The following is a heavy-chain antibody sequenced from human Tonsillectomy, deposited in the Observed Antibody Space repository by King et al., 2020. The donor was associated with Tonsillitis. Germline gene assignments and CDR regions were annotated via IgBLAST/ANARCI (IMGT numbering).Heavy chain of an antibody. CDR1: GGSISSSSYY. CDR3: ARHAHYDFWSCSPPNWFDP. CDR2: IYDSGST. V-gene: IGHV4-39*01. Sequence: QLQESGPGLVKPSETLSLTCTVSGGSISSSSYYWGWIRQPPGKGLEWIGSIYDSGSTYYNPSLKSRVTISVDTSKNQFSLKLRSVTAADTAVYYCARHAHYDFWSCSPPNWFDPWGQGTLVTVSS. J-gene: IGHJ5*02. D-gene: IGHD3-3*01.